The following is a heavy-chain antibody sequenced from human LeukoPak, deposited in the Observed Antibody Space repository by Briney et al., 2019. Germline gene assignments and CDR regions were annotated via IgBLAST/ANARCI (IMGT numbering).Heavy chain of an antibody. CDR3: SRSDSHGSGTHTVYDAFDI. V-gene: IGHV4-59*01. Sequence: SETLSLTCTVSGGSISGYYWSWIRRPQGRGLGRMGYIDDSGNTNYYHSLNPQVTISLDESKNQFSLPLNFVTATATAMYLCSRSDSHGSGTHTVYDAFDIWGQGTRVTVSS. CDR2: IDDSGNT. J-gene: IGHJ3*02. D-gene: IGHD3-10*01. CDR1: GGSISGYY.